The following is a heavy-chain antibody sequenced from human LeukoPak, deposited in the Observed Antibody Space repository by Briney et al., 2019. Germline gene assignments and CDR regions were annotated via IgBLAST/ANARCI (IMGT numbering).Heavy chain of an antibody. V-gene: IGHV4-34*01. CDR1: GGSFSGYY. D-gene: IGHD4-17*01. Sequence: SETLSLTCAVYGGSFSGYYWRWIRQPPGKGLEWIGEIKHSGSTNYNPSLKSRVTISVDTSKNQFSLKLSSVTAADTAVYYCASRTTVTTLTGWFDPWGQGTLVTVSS. J-gene: IGHJ5*02. CDR3: ASRTTVTTLTGWFDP. CDR2: IKHSGST.